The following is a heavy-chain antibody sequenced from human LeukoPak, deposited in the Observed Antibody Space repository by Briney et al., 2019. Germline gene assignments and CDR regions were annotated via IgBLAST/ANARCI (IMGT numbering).Heavy chain of an antibody. D-gene: IGHD1-26*01. J-gene: IGHJ6*03. CDR1: GYTFTSYD. Sequence: ASVKVSCKASGYTFTSYDINWVRQATGQGLEWMGWMNPNSGNTGYAQKFQGRVTITRNTSISTAYMELSSLRSEDTAVYYCARGLSSGVYYYMDVWGKGTTVTVSS. CDR2: MNPNSGNT. CDR3: ARGLSSGVYYYMDV. V-gene: IGHV1-8*03.